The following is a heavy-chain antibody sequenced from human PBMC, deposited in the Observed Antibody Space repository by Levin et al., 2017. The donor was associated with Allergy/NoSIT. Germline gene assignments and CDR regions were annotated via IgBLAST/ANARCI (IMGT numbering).Heavy chain of an antibody. J-gene: IGHJ4*02. D-gene: IGHD3-3*01. V-gene: IGHV3-30-3*01. CDR1: EFVFNGFA. CDR2: ISSDGNNK. CDR3: TRDDKRFTNFDY. Sequence: PGGSLRLSCAASEFVFNGFAMHWVRQSPGKGLEWVAVISSDGNNKFYAGSVEGRFSVSRDNSKNTLFLQMDNLRVEDTALYYCTRDDKRFTNFDYWGQGTLVTVSS.